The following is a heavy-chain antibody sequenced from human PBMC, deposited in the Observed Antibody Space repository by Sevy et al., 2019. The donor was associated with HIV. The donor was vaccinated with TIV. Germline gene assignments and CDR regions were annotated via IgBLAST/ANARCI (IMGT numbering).Heavy chain of an antibody. CDR2: VYNSGTT. J-gene: IGHJ5*01. D-gene: IGHD3-9*01. CDR3: ARQLSYYDSLTGSQRGYWLDT. V-gene: IGHV4-39*01. CDR1: GGSISSSSQF. Sequence: SETLSLTCTVSGGSISSSSQFWAWIRQSPGKGLEWIGNVYNSGTTEYNPSLKSRITISVDTSKNKFSLKQTSVTAAETAVYYCARQLSYYDSLTGSQRGYWLDTWGHGNLVTVSS.